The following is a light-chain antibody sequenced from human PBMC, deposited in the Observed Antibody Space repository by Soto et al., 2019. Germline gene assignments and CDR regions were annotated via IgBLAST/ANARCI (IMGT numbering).Light chain of an antibody. CDR1: TSNIGNNY. Sequence: QSVLTQPPSVSAAPGQKVTISCSGITSNIGNNYVSWYQQLPGTAPKLLIYDNNKRPSGIPDRFSGSKSGTSATLGITGLQTGDEADYYCGTWDSSLSAGGVFGTGTKVTV. CDR2: DNN. CDR3: GTWDSSLSAGGV. V-gene: IGLV1-51*01. J-gene: IGLJ1*01.